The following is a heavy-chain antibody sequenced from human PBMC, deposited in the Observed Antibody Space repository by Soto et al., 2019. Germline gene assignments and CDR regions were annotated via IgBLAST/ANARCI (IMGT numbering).Heavy chain of an antibody. CDR1: VYSVSSNSAA. CDR2: TYYRSKWYN. CDR3: ARGIEARLGRHYPHYGTQF. D-gene: IGHD6-6*01. V-gene: IGHV6-1*01. Sequence: SENLSLTCAISVYSVSSNSAAWNWISQSPSRGLEWLGRTYYRSKWYNDYAVSVKSRITINPDTSKNQFSLQLNSVTPEDTAVYYCARGIEARLGRHYPHYGTQFLGQGT. J-gene: IGHJ6*01.